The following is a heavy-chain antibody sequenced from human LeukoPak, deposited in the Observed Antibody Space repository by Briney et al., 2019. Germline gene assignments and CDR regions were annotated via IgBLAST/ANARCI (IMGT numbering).Heavy chain of an antibody. Sequence: GASVKVSCKASGYTFTGYYMHWVRQAPGQGLEWMGGIIPIFGTANYAQKFQGRVTITADESTSTAYMELSSLRSEDTAVYYCARDGGRCTNGVCQKYYYYMDVWGKGTTVAVSS. CDR2: IIPIFGTA. V-gene: IGHV1-69*13. D-gene: IGHD2-8*01. CDR1: GYTFTGYY. J-gene: IGHJ6*03. CDR3: ARDGGRCTNGVCQKYYYYMDV.